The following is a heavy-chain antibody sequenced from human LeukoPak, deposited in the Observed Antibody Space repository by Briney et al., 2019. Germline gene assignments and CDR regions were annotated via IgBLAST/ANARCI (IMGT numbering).Heavy chain of an antibody. V-gene: IGHV3-48*04. CDR3: ARGGLGSWTFDS. CDR1: GVIFSTYS. D-gene: IGHD1-26*01. J-gene: IGHJ4*02. CDR2: ISSSGSTI. Sequence: GGSLRLSCAASGVIFSTYSMNWVRQAPGKGLEWVSYISSSGSTIYYADSVKGRFTISRDNAKYSLYLQMNSLRAEDTAVYYCARGGLGSWTFDSWGQGTLVTVSS.